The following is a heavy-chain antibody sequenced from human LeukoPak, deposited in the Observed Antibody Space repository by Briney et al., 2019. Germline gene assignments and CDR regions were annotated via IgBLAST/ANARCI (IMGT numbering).Heavy chain of an antibody. D-gene: IGHD6-13*01. Sequence: ASVNVSCIASAGTFSSYAISWVRQAPGRGLEWMGGIIPIFGTANYAQKFQGRVTITADEPTTTAYIELSRRRSEDTAVYYCASLVTSAAGAGTEYFQHWGQGTLVTVSS. J-gene: IGHJ1*01. V-gene: IGHV1-69*13. CDR1: AGTFSSYA. CDR2: IIPIFGTA. CDR3: ASLVTSAAGAGTEYFQH.